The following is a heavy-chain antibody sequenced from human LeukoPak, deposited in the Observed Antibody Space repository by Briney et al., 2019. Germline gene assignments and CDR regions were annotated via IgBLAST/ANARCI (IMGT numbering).Heavy chain of an antibody. CDR2: ISASGGST. J-gene: IGHJ4*02. V-gene: IGHV3-23*01. D-gene: IGHD1-26*01. Sequence: GGSLRLSCAASGFTFSSSAMSWVRQVPGKGLEWVSGISASGGSTNYADSVRGRFTISRDNSKNTLYVQMNSLRDEDTALCYCAKDQRWESPHYLDSWGQGTLVTVSS. CDR3: AKDQRWESPHYLDS. CDR1: GFTFSSSA.